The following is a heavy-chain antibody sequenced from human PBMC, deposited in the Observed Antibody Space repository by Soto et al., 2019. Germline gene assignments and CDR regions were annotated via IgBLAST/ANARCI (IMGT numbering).Heavy chain of an antibody. D-gene: IGHD3-3*01. CDR3: ARDDYDFWSGYQTPEYFQH. V-gene: IGHV1-18*01. CDR2: ISAYNGNT. J-gene: IGHJ1*01. Sequence: ASVKVSCKASGYTFTSYGISWVRQAPGQGLEWMGWISAYNGNTNYAQKLQGRVTMTTETSTSTAYMELRSLRSDDTAVYYCARDDYDFWSGYQTPEYFQHWGQGTLVTVSS. CDR1: GYTFTSYG.